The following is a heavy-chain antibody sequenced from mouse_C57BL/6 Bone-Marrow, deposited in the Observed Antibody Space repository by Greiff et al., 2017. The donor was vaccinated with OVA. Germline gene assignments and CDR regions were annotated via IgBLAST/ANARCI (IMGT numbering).Heavy chain of an antibody. CDR2: IYPGDGDT. Sequence: QVQLQQSGPELVKPGASVKISCKASGYAFSGYWMNWVKQRPGKGLEWIGRIYPGDGDTNYNGKFKGKATLTADKSSSTAYMQLSSLTSEDSAVFFCARITLPGYFDVRGTGTTVTVSS. CDR3: ARITLPGYFDV. J-gene: IGHJ1*03. D-gene: IGHD1-2*01. CDR1: GYAFSGYW. V-gene: IGHV1-82*01.